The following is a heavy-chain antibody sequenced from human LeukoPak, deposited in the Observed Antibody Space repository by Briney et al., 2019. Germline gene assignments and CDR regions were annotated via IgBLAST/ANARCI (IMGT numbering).Heavy chain of an antibody. CDR1: GYTITNFG. V-gene: IGHV1-18*01. D-gene: IGHD4-17*01. CDR2: ISAYNGNT. CDR3: ARDRDYGDYNTQDLFVY. Sequence: GASVKVSCKASGYTITNFGISWVRQAPGQGLEWMGWISAYNGNTNYAQRLQGRVTMTTDTSTSTAYVELRSLRSDDTAVYYCARDRDYGDYNTQDLFVYWGQGTLVTVSS. J-gene: IGHJ4*02.